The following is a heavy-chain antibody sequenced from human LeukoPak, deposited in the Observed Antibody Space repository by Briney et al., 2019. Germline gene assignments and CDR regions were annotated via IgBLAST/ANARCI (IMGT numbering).Heavy chain of an antibody. CDR2: IKQDGSEK. J-gene: IGHJ4*02. CDR3: ARDLLLWFGELGY. CDR1: GFTFSSYW. D-gene: IGHD3-10*01. Sequence: PGGSLRLSCAASGFTFSSYWMSWVRQAPGKGLEWVANIKQDGSEKYYVDSVKGRFTISRDNAKNSLYLQMNSLRAEDTAVYYCARDLLLWFGELGYWGQGTLVTVSS. V-gene: IGHV3-7*01.